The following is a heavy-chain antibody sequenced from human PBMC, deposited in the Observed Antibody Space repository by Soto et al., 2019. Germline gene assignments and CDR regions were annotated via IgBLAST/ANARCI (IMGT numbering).Heavy chain of an antibody. CDR3: ARGIPGHYAFDV. V-gene: IGHV3-23*01. D-gene: IGHD1-1*01. CDR1: GFTFSNFA. J-gene: IGHJ3*01. CDR2: ISRTGGAA. Sequence: PGGSLRLSCAASGFTFSNFAMFWVRQAPGKGLEWVSSISRTGGAAHYADSVNGRFTVSRDNSKNTLFLQMDSLRADDTAVYSCARGIPGHYAFDVWGQGNMVTVS.